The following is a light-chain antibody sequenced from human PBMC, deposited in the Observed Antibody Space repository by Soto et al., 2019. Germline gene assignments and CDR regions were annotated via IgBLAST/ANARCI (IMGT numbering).Light chain of an antibody. CDR1: QSISSY. V-gene: IGKV1-39*01. J-gene: IGKJ3*01. Sequence: DIQMTQSPSSLSASVGDRVTITCRASQSISSYLNWYQQKPGKAPKLLIYAASSLQSGVPSRFSGSGSGTDFTLTISNLQPEDFATYYCQQCYSTPFTVGPGTKVDIK. CDR3: QQCYSTPFT. CDR2: AAS.